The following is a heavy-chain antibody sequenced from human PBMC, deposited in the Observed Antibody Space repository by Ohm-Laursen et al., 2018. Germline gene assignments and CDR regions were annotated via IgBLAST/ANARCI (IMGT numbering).Heavy chain of an antibody. CDR3: ATAITRIHLWWNFDY. J-gene: IGHJ4*02. Sequence: GASVKVSCKVSGYTPTDLSIHWVRQAPGKGLEWMGGLDPEDGETLYAQKFQGRVTMTEDRSTDTVYLELSTLKSEDTAVYYCATAITRIHLWWNFDYWGQGTLVTVSS. V-gene: IGHV1-24*01. CDR2: LDPEDGET. CDR1: GYTPTDLS. D-gene: IGHD5-18*01.